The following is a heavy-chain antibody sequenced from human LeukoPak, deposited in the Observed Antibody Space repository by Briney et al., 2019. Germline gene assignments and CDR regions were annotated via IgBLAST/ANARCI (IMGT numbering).Heavy chain of an antibody. J-gene: IGHJ3*02. CDR2: IYYSGST. D-gene: IGHD3-22*01. Sequence: SQTLSLTCTVSGGSISSGGYYWSWIRQHPGKGLERIGYIYYSGSTYYNPSLKSRVTISVDTSKNQFSLKLSSVTAADTAVYYCARGRRPSSGYYSVGDAFDIWGQGTMVTVSS. V-gene: IGHV4-31*03. CDR3: ARGRRPSSGYYSVGDAFDI. CDR1: GGSISSGGYY.